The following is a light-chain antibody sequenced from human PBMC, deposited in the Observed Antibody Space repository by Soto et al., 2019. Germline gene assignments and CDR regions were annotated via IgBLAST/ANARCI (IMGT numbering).Light chain of an antibody. Sequence: DIQMTQSPSSLSASVGDRVTITCQASQDISNYLNWYQQKPGKAPKLLIYDASNLETGVPSRFSGSGTETDFTFTISSLQPEDIATYYCHQYDNLLTFGGGTKVELK. V-gene: IGKV1-33*01. CDR1: QDISNY. J-gene: IGKJ4*01. CDR3: HQYDNLLT. CDR2: DAS.